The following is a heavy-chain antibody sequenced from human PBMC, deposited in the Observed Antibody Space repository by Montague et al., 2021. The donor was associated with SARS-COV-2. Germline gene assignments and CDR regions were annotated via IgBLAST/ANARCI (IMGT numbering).Heavy chain of an antibody. D-gene: IGHD4-23*01. CDR1: VGSFSGYY. CDR3: ARADYGGNRYWYFDL. Sequence: SETLSLTCAVYVGSFSGYYWSWIRQSPGKGLEWVGEINHTGSTKYNHSLKSRVTISVDTCKNQFYLKLSSVSAADTAVYYCARADYGGNRYWYFDLWGRGTRVTVSS. V-gene: IGHV4-34*01. J-gene: IGHJ2*01. CDR2: INHTGST.